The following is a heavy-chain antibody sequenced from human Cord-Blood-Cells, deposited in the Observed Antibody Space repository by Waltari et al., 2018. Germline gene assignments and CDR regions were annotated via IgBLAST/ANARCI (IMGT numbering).Heavy chain of an antibody. CDR1: GDTLTELS. CDR2: FDPEDGET. Sequence: QVQLVQSGAEVKKPGASVKVSCKVSGDTLTELSMHWVRQAPGKGLEWMGGFDPEDGETIYAQKFQGRVTITEDTSTDTAYMELSSLRSEDTAVYYCATDHGSGSYDAFDIWGQGTMVTVSS. J-gene: IGHJ3*02. CDR3: ATDHGSGSYDAFDI. V-gene: IGHV1-24*01. D-gene: IGHD3-10*01.